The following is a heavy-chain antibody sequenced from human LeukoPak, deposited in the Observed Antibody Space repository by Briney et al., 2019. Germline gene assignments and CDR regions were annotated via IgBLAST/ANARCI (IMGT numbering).Heavy chain of an antibody. D-gene: IGHD1-26*01. CDR2: IYSGGST. CDR3: ARADRIVGVTRYFDY. J-gene: IGHJ4*02. V-gene: IGHV3-66*02. Sequence: GGSLRLSCAAAGFIVSSKYMSWVRQAPGKGLEWVSVIYSGGSTYYADSVKGRFTISRDNSKNVLYLQMNSLRGEDSAVYYCARADRIVGVTRYFDYWGQGSLVTVSS. CDR1: GFIVSSKY.